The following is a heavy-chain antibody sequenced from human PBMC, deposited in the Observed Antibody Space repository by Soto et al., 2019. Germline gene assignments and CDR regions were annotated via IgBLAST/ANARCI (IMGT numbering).Heavy chain of an antibody. CDR2: IYYSGST. V-gene: IGHV4-31*03. CDR3: ARDHYYDSSGYGDNWFDP. J-gene: IGHJ5*02. D-gene: IGHD3-22*01. CDR1: CGSISSGGYY. Sequence: SETLSLTCTVSCGSISSGGYYWSWIRQHPGKGLEWIGYIYYSGSTYYNPSLKSRVTISVDTSKNQFSLKLSSVTAADTAVYYCARDHYYDSSGYGDNWFDPWGQGTLVTVS.